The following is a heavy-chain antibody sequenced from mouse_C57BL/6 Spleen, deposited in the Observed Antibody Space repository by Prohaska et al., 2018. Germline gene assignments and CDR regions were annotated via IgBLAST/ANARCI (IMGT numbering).Heavy chain of an antibody. CDR1: GFTFSGFW. J-gene: IGHJ1*03. CDR3: MRYGLRYWYFDV. D-gene: IGHD1-1*01. CDR2: INSDGSAI. V-gene: IGHV11-2*01. Sequence: EVQLLETGGGLVQPGGSRGLSCEGSGFTFSGFWMSWVRQTPGKTLEWIGDINSDGSAINYAPSIKDRFTIFRDNYKSTLYLQMSDVRSEDTATYFCMRYGLRYWYFDVWGTGNTVTVSS.